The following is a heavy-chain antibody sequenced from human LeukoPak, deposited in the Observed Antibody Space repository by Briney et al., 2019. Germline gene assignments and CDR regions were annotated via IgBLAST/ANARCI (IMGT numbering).Heavy chain of an antibody. V-gene: IGHV3-74*01. CDR3: ARIDYGDYGNAIDY. D-gene: IGHD4-17*01. CDR1: GFTFSSCW. CDR2: INSDGSST. Sequence: GGSLRLSCAASGFTFSSCWMHWVRQAPGKGLVWVSRINSDGSSTSYADSVKGRFTISRDNAKNTLYLQMNSLRAEDTAVYYCARIDYGDYGNAIDYWGQGALVTVSS. J-gene: IGHJ4*02.